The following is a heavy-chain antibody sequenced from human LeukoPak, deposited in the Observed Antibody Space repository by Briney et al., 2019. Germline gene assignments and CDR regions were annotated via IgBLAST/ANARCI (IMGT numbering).Heavy chain of an antibody. D-gene: IGHD4-11*01. V-gene: IGHV4-38-2*02. Sequence: SETLSLTCTVSGYSISNGYNWGRVRPPPGKGLECIGSISHIGSTYYNPSLEGRVTISLDTSMNQFSLELRSVTAADTAVYYCARTYINFSNYFDPWGQGTLVTVSS. CDR1: GYSISNGYN. CDR3: ARTYINFSNYFDP. CDR2: ISHIGST. J-gene: IGHJ5*02.